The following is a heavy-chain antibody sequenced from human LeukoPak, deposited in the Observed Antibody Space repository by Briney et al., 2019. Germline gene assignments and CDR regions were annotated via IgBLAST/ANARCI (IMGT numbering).Heavy chain of an antibody. Sequence: GGSLSLSCAASGFTFSNSAMSWVRQAAGKRLEWVSSISGSGVNTYYADSVKGRFTIFRDNSKNTLYLQMNSLRVEDTAVYYCAKEIVPPSGYYFDYWGQGTLVTVSS. J-gene: IGHJ4*02. CDR1: GFTFSNSA. D-gene: IGHD6-6*01. CDR3: AKEIVPPSGYYFDY. V-gene: IGHV3-23*01. CDR2: ISGSGVNT.